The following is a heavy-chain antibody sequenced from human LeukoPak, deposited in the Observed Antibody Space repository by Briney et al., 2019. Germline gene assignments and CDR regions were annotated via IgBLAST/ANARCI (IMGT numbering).Heavy chain of an antibody. J-gene: IGHJ6*03. CDR2: INPNSGGT. Sequence: GASVKVSCKTSGYTFTDYYMHWVRQAPGQGLEWMGWINPNSGGTNYAQKLQGRVTMTTDTSTSTAYMELRSLTSDDTAVYYCARENTNSSSWGGHYDYYMDVWGRGTTVTVSS. CDR3: ARENTNSSSWGGHYDYYMDV. CDR1: GYTFTDYY. V-gene: IGHV1-2*02. D-gene: IGHD6-6*01.